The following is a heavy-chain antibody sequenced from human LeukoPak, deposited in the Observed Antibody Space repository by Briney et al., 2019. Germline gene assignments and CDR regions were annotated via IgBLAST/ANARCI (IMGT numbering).Heavy chain of an antibody. J-gene: IGHJ4*02. CDR2: ISGSGGST. CDR1: GFTFSSYA. CDR3: AKRVWCGYSGYDYIFDY. V-gene: IGHV3-23*01. D-gene: IGHD5-12*01. Sequence: GGSLRLSCAASGFTFSSYAMSWVRQAPGKGLEWVSAISGSGGSTYYADSVRGRFTISRDNSKNTLYLQMNSLRAEDTAVYYCAKRVWCGYSGYDYIFDYWGQGTLVTVSS.